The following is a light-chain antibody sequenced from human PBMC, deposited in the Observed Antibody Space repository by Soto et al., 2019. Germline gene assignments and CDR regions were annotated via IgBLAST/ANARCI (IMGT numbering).Light chain of an antibody. J-gene: IGKJ3*01. CDR1: QSVGSH. Sequence: IVMTQSPVTLSLPPGERATLSCRASQSVGSHLAWYQQRPGQAPRLLIYGASYRATGIPPRFSGSGSGTDFTLTISSLHSEDFAVYYCQQYDNWPPFTFGPGTKVEIK. CDR3: QQYDNWPPFT. CDR2: GAS. V-gene: IGKV3-15*01.